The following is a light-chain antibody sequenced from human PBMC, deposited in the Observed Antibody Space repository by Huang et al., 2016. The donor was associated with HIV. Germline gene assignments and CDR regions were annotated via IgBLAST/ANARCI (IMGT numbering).Light chain of an antibody. V-gene: IGKV1-39*01. J-gene: IGKJ3*01. CDR3: QQSYSPLRVT. CDR1: QSIRNF. CDR2: DAS. Sequence: DIHMTQSPSSLSASVGDRVTITCRASQSIRNFLNWYQQKPGKAPKLLIYDASTLQSGVTSRFSGGGSGTEFTLTISNLQPEDIADYYCQQSYSPLRVTFGPGTKVDV.